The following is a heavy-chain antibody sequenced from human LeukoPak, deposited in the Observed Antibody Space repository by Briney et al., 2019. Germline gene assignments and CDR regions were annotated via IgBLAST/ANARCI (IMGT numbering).Heavy chain of an antibody. Sequence: GESLKISCKVSGYSFTTSWIGWVRQMSGKGLEWMGVIYPGDSDTRYSPSFQSQVTMSADKSNNTAYLQWSSLKASDTAMYYCARRDRYSGYDWGQGTLVTVSS. CDR3: ARRDRYSGYD. J-gene: IGHJ4*02. D-gene: IGHD5-12*01. V-gene: IGHV5-51*01. CDR1: GYSFTTSW. CDR2: IYPGDSDT.